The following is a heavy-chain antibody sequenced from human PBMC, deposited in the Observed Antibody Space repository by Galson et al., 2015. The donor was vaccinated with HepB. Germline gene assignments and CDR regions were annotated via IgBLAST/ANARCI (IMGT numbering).Heavy chain of an antibody. Sequence: SLRLSCAASGFTFNKYTMSWVRQAPGKGLEWVSSIIGRGDSTFYAGSVKGRFTISRDNSKNTLSLQMNSLRAEDTAVYYCARGYYYESRGFRYWFFELWGRGTPVTFSS. V-gene: IGHV3-23*01. CDR1: GFTFNKYT. J-gene: IGHJ2*01. D-gene: IGHD3-22*01. CDR3: ARGYYYESRGFRYWFFEL. CDR2: IIGRGDST.